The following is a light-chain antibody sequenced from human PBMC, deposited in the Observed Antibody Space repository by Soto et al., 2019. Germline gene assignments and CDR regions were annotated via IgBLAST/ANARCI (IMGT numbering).Light chain of an antibody. CDR1: QSIGDS. CDR3: QQYDSSPPIT. Sequence: EIQMTQSPSTLSAYEGDRVTITCRASQSIGDSLAWYQQKPGKAPYLLISDVSSLERGVPSRFSGSGSGTEFTLTISGLEPEDFAVYYCQQYDSSPPITFGQGTLLEI. J-gene: IGKJ5*01. CDR2: DVS. V-gene: IGKV1-5*01.